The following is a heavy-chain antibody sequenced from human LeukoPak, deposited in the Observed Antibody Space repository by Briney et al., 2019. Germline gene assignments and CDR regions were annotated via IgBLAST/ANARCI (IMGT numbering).Heavy chain of an antibody. D-gene: IGHD3-10*01. Sequence: ASVKVSCKASGGTFSSYAISWVRQAPGQGLEWMGRIIPILGIANYAQKFQGRVTITADKSTSTAYMELSSLRSEDTAVYYCARDSGGSGSYSPGWFDPWGQGTLVTVSS. V-gene: IGHV1-69*04. CDR2: IIPILGIA. CDR3: ARDSGGSGSYSPGWFDP. CDR1: GGTFSSYA. J-gene: IGHJ5*02.